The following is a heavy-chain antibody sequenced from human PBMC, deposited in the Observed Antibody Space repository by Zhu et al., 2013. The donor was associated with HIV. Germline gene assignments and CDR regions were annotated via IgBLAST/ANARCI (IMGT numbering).Heavy chain of an antibody. V-gene: IGHV3-73*02. CDR1: GFTFSGSA. D-gene: IGHD2-15*01. Sequence: EVQLVESGGGLVQPGGSLKLSCAASGFTFSGSAMHWVRQASGKGLEWVGRIRSKANSYATAYAASVKGRFTISRDDSKNTAYLQMNSLKTEDTAVYYCTRRPPREPIESYCSGGSCYLQGFDPWGQGTLVTVSS. CDR2: IRSKANSYAT. J-gene: IGHJ5*02. CDR3: TRRPPREPIESYCSGGSCYLQGFDP.